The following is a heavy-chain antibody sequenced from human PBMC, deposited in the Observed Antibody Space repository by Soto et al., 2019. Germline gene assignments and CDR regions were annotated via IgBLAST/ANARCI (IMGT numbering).Heavy chain of an antibody. Sequence: QVQLVESGGGVVQPGRSLRLSCAASGFTFSSYAMHWVRQAPGKGLEWVAVISYDGSNKYYADSVKGRFTISRDNSKNTLYLQMNSLRAEDTAVYYCARAPAIDYVDYWGQGTLVTVSS. D-gene: IGHD3-16*01. J-gene: IGHJ4*02. CDR2: ISYDGSNK. V-gene: IGHV3-30-3*01. CDR3: ARAPAIDYVDY. CDR1: GFTFSSYA.